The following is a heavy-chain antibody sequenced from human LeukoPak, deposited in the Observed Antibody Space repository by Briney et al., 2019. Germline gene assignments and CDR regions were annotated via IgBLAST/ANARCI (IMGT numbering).Heavy chain of an antibody. D-gene: IGHD3-16*01. CDR1: GFTFGSYE. J-gene: IGHJ4*01. CDR3: ARAFHPPDFAFGRAPYYFDL. V-gene: IGHV4-34*01. Sequence: GSLRLSCAASGFTFGSYEMNWVRQSPGKGLEWIGEIYHRGNSNYNPSLKSRVSISVDTSKNQFSLKVPSLTAADTAVYYCARAFHPPDFAFGRAPYYFDLWGQGTLVTVSS. CDR2: IYHRGNS.